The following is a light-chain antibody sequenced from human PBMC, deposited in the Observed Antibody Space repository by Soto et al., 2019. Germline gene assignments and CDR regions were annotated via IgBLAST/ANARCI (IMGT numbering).Light chain of an antibody. V-gene: IGLV1-40*01. CDR2: GNS. CDR1: SSNIGAGYD. J-gene: IGLJ3*02. Sequence: QAVVTQPPSVSGAPGQRVTISCTGSSSNIGAGYDVHWYQQLPGTAPKLLIYGNSNRPSGVPDRFSGSKSGTSASLAITGLRAEDEADYYCQSYDSSLSEVFGGGTQLTVL. CDR3: QSYDSSLSEV.